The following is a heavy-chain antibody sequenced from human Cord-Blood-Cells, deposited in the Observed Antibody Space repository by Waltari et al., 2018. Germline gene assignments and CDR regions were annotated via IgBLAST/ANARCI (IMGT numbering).Heavy chain of an antibody. J-gene: IGHJ6*02. CDR3: ARCWIEDIENNYYYYGMDV. CDR1: GGTFSSYA. V-gene: IGHV1-69*06. Sequence: VQLVQSGAEVNKPGSSVKVSCKASGGTFSSYAIRWVRQSPGPGLEWMGGIIPIFGTANYAQKFQGRGTITADKSTSTAYMELSSLRSEDTAVYYCARCWIEDIENNYYYYGMDVWGQGTTVTVSS. CDR2: IIPIFGTA. D-gene: IGHD2-15*01.